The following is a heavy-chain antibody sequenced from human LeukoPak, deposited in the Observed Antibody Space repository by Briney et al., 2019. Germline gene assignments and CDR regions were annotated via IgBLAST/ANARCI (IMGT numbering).Heavy chain of an antibody. Sequence: SVKVSCKASGGTFSSYAISWVRQAPGQGLEWMGGITPIFGTANYAQKFQGRVTITADESTSTAYMELSSLRSEDTAVYYCARSSRKYYYDSSGYYLSWGQGTLVTVSS. CDR3: ARSSRKYYYDSSGYYLS. D-gene: IGHD3-22*01. CDR2: ITPIFGTA. V-gene: IGHV1-69*13. J-gene: IGHJ4*02. CDR1: GGTFSSYA.